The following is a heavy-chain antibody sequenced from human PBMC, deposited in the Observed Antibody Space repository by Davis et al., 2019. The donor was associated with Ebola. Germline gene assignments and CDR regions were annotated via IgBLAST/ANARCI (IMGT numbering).Heavy chain of an antibody. J-gene: IGHJ4*02. CDR3: ARIVSGSYSDY. CDR1: GYTFTNYG. V-gene: IGHV1-69*13. Sequence: SVKVSCKASGYTFTNYGITWVRQAPGQGLEWMGGIIPNFGSANYAEKVQGRVTITADESTSTAYMELSSLSSEDTAVYYCARIVSGSYSDYWGQGTLVTVSS. CDR2: IIPNFGSA. D-gene: IGHD1-26*01.